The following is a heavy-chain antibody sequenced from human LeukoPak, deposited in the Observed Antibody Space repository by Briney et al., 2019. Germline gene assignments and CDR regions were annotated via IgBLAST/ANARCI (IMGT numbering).Heavy chain of an antibody. J-gene: IGHJ3*02. CDR3: ARRSSTLRFLEWPVSLAAFDI. CDR2: IYYSGST. V-gene: IGHV4-31*01. CDR1: GGSISSGCYY. Sequence: TLSLTCTVSGGSISSGCYYWSWIRQHPGKCLEWIGYIYYSGSTYYNPLLKSPLTISVDTSKKQFSLKLSSVTAADTAVYFCARRSSTLRFLEWPVSLAAFDIWGEGTMVTVSS. D-gene: IGHD3-3*01.